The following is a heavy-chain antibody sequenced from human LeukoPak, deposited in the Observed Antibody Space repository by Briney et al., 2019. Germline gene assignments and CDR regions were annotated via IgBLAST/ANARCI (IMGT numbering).Heavy chain of an antibody. V-gene: IGHV1-2*02. CDR1: GYTFTGYY. Sequence: ASVKVSCKASGYTFTGYYMHWVRQAPGQGLEWMGWINLNSGGTNYAQKFQGRVTMTRDTSISTAYMELSSLRSEDTAVYYCASNYYDSSGYYRRTTDPWYYFDYWGQGTLVTVSS. CDR2: INLNSGGT. J-gene: IGHJ4*02. D-gene: IGHD3-22*01. CDR3: ASNYYDSSGYYRRTTDPWYYFDY.